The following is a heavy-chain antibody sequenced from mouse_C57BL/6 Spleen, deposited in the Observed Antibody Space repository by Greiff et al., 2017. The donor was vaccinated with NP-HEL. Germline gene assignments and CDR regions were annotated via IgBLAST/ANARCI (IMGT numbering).Heavy chain of an antibody. CDR2: ISSGSSTI. J-gene: IGHJ2*01. CDR3: ARREGYDDFDY. V-gene: IGHV5-17*01. Sequence: VQLKESGGGLVKPGGSLKLSCAASGFTFSDYGMHWVRQAPEKGLEWVAYISSGSSTIYYADTVKGRFTISRDNAKNTLFLHMTSLRSEDTAMYYCARREGYDDFDYWGQGTTLTVSS. D-gene: IGHD2-2*01. CDR1: GFTFSDYG.